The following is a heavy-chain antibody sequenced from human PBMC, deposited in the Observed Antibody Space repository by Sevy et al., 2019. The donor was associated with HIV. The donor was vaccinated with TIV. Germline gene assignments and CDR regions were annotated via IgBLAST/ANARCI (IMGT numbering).Heavy chain of an antibody. Sequence: GGSLRLSCTASGFTFGDYAMSWVRQAPGKGLEWVGFIRSKAYGGTTEYAASVKGRFTISRDDSKSIAYLQMNSLKAEDTAVYYCTTGGIIAVRRVYVNFAYWGQGTLVTGSS. CDR3: TTGGIIAVRRVYVNFAY. D-gene: IGHD6-6*01. J-gene: IGHJ4*02. V-gene: IGHV3-49*04. CDR2: IRSKAYGGTT. CDR1: GFTFGDYA.